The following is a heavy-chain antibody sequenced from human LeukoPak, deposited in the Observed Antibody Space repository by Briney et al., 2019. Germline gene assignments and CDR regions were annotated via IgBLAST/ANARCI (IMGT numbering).Heavy chain of an antibody. J-gene: IGHJ3*02. Sequence: SETLSLTCTVSGGSISSYYWSWLRQPPGKGLEWIGYIYYSGSTKYNPSLKSRVTISVDTSKNQFSLKPSSVTAADTAVYYCARDPIFLEVSLRGEAFDIWGQGTMVTVSS. V-gene: IGHV4-59*01. D-gene: IGHD3-3*02. CDR2: IYYSGST. CDR1: GGSISSYY. CDR3: ARDPIFLEVSLRGEAFDI.